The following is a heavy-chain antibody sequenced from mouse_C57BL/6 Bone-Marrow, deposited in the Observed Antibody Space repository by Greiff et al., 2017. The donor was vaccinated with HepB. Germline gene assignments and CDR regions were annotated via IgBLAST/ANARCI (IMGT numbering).Heavy chain of an antibody. D-gene: IGHD2-4*01. Sequence: VHVKQSGAELVRPGASVKLSCTASGFNIKDDYMHWVKQRPEQGLEWIGWIDPENGDTEYASKFQGKATITADTSSNTAYLQLSSLTSEDTAVYYCTTGLRLFAYWGQGTLVTVSA. CDR3: TTGLRLFAY. J-gene: IGHJ3*01. CDR1: GFNIKDDY. V-gene: IGHV14-4*01. CDR2: IDPENGDT.